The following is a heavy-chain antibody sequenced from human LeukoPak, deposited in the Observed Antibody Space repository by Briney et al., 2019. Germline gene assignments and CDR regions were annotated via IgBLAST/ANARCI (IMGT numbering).Heavy chain of an antibody. CDR3: TTDGIPSLSPEFDY. CDR2: ISSGGRNI. CDR1: GYTFSSYE. Sequence: GGSLRLSCAASGYTFSSYEMNWVRQAPGKGLEWVSYISSGGRNIYYADSVKGRFTISRDNAKNSLYLQMNSLRAEDTAVYYCTTDGIPSLSPEFDYWGQGTLVTVSS. V-gene: IGHV3-48*03. D-gene: IGHD2-21*01. J-gene: IGHJ4*02.